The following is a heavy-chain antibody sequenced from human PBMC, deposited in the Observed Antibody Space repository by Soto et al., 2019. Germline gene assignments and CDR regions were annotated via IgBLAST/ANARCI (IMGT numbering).Heavy chain of an antibody. D-gene: IGHD3-22*01. CDR1: GGSISSSSYY. CDR3: ARDSFDTIGYHHFDS. J-gene: IGHJ5*01. CDR2: VYYSGTT. Sequence: SETLSLTCTVSGGSISSSSYYWAWVRQPPGKGLEWIGSVYYSGTTYYNPSLKSRVTITRDIPANTAYMELSSLRSEDTAVYYCARDSFDTIGYHHFDSWGQGTLVTVSS. V-gene: IGHV4-39*02.